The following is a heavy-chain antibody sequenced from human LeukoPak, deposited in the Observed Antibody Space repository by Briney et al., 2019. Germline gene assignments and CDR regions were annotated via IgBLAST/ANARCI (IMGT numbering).Heavy chain of an antibody. Sequence: ASVKVSCKASGYTFTSYGISWVRQAPGQGLEWMGWISAYNGNTNHAQKLQGRVTMTTDTSTSTAYMELRSLRSDDTAVYYCARSVDIVATIRSFDYWGQGTLVTVSS. D-gene: IGHD5-12*01. J-gene: IGHJ4*02. CDR3: ARSVDIVATIRSFDY. CDR2: ISAYNGNT. V-gene: IGHV1-18*01. CDR1: GYTFTSYG.